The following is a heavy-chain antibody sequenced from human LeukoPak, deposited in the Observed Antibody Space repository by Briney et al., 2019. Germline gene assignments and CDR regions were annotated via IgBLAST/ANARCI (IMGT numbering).Heavy chain of an antibody. CDR2: IIPIFGTA. D-gene: IGHD5-18*01. V-gene: IGHV1-69*05. Sequence: SVKVSCKASGGTFSSYAISWVRQAPGQGLEWMGGIIPIFGTANYAQKFQGRVTITTDESTSTAYMELSSLRSEDTAVYYCARLDTAMANFDYWGQGTLVTVSS. J-gene: IGHJ4*02. CDR3: ARLDTAMANFDY. CDR1: GGTFSSYA.